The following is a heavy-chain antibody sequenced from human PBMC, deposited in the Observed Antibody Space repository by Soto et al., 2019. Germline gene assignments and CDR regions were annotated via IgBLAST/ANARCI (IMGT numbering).Heavy chain of an antibody. Sequence: QVLLQESGPGLVKPSETLSLTCTVSGGSISDFYWSWIRQPPGKGLEWIGYIYYSGSTNYNPSLKSRVTISVDPSKNQFSLNLRSMSPADTAVYYCARVGGLAARTFDYWGPGTLVTVSS. CDR1: GGSISDFY. J-gene: IGHJ4*02. CDR2: IYYSGST. D-gene: IGHD6-6*01. V-gene: IGHV4-59*01. CDR3: ARVGGLAARTFDY.